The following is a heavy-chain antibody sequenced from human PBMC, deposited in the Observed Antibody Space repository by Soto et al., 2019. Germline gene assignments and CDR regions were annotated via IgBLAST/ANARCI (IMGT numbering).Heavy chain of an antibody. Sequence: PGRSLRLSCAASGFTFSSYAMSWVRQAPGKGLEWVSAISGSGGSTYYADSVKGRFTISRDNSKNTLYLQMNSLRAEDTAVYYCAKDVVATYYYYMDVWGKGTTVTVSS. J-gene: IGHJ6*03. CDR3: AKDVVATYYYYMDV. D-gene: IGHD5-12*01. V-gene: IGHV3-23*01. CDR2: ISGSGGST. CDR1: GFTFSSYA.